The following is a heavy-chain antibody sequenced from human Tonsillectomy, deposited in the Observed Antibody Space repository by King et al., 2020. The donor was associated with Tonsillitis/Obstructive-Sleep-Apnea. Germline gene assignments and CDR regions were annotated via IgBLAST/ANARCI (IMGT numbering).Heavy chain of an antibody. CDR2: ISGSGIST. J-gene: IGHJ4*02. D-gene: IGHD5-12*01. CDR1: GFTFSSYA. V-gene: IGHV3-23*04. CDR3: AKDFRDIVATTLDY. Sequence: VQLVESGGGLVQPGGSLRLSCAASGFTFSSYAMSWVRQAPGKGLEWVSLISGSGISTYYADSVKGRFTISRDNSKNTLYLQMNSLRAEDTAVYYCAKDFRDIVATTLDYWGQGPLVSVPS.